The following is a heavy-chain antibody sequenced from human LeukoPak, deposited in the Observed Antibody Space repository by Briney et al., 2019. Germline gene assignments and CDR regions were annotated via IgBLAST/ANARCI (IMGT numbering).Heavy chain of an antibody. CDR2: IDPSDSYT. Sequence: GESLRISCKSSGYSFTTYWITWVRQMPGKGLEWMGTIDPSDSYTNYSPSFQGHVTISADKSITIAYLQWSSLKASDTAMYYCARTRGYSYGPPFDFWGQGTLVTVSS. D-gene: IGHD5-18*01. J-gene: IGHJ4*02. CDR3: ARTRGYSYGPPFDF. V-gene: IGHV5-10-1*01. CDR1: GYSFTTYW.